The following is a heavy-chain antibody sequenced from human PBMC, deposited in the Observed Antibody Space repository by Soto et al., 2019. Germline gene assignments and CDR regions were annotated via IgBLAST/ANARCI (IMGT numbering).Heavy chain of an antibody. CDR3: ARHYDCSGGSCANYYYCMDV. J-gene: IGHJ6*02. D-gene: IGHD2-15*01. CDR2: IYPGDSDT. V-gene: IGHV5-51*01. Sequence: GESLKISCKGSGYSFTSYWIGWVRQMPGKGLEWMGIIYPGDSDTRYSPSFQGQVTISADKSISTAYLQWSSLKASDTAMYYCARHYDCSGGSCANYYYCMDVWGQGTTVTVSS. CDR1: GYSFTSYW.